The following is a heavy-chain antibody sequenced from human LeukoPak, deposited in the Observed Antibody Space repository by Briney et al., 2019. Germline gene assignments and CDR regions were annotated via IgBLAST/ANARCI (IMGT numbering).Heavy chain of an antibody. D-gene: IGHD2-2*01. CDR2: INPNSGDT. V-gene: IGHV1-2*06. CDR3: ARDYCSSTSCLFDY. CDR1: GYTFTGYH. J-gene: IGHJ4*02. Sequence: ASVKVSCKASGYTFTGYHMHWVRQAPGQGLEWMGRINPNSGDTNYAQKFQGRVTMTRDTSISTAYMELSRLRSDDTAVYYCARDYCSSTSCLFDYWGRGTLVTVSS.